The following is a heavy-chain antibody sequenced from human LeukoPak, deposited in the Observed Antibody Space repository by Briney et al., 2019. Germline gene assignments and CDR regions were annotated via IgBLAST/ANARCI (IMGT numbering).Heavy chain of an antibody. CDR2: ISGSGGST. CDR1: GFTFSSYA. V-gene: IGHV3-23*01. Sequence: GSLRLSCAGSGFTFSSYAMSWVRQAPGKGLEWVSAISGSGGSTHYADSVKGRFNISRDNSKNTLYLQMNSLRAEDTAVYYCAKDLYYSDSSASYFPDFWGQGTLVTVSS. D-gene: IGHD3-22*01. CDR3: AKDLYYSDSSASYFPDF. J-gene: IGHJ4*02.